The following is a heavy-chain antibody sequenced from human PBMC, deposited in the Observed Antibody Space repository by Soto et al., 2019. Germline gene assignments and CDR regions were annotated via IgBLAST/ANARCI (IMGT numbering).Heavy chain of an antibody. CDR1: GFTFSSYA. D-gene: IGHD6-19*01. Sequence: QVQLVESGGGVVQPGRSLRLSCAASGFTFSSYAMHWVRQAPGKGLEWVAVISYDGSNKYYADSVKGRFTISRDNSKNTLYLQMNSLRAEDTAVYYCARDSMAGTSGDLNYWGQGTLVTVSS. V-gene: IGHV3-30-3*01. CDR3: ARDSMAGTSGDLNY. J-gene: IGHJ4*02. CDR2: ISYDGSNK.